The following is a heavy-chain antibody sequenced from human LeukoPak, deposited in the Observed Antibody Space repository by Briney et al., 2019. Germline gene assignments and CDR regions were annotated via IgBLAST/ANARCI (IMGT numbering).Heavy chain of an antibody. CDR3: ARPNDSSGYYYVY. Sequence: GGSLRLSCAASGFTFSSYGMRWVRQAPGKGLEWVAVIWYDGSNKYYADSVNGQFTISRDNSKNTLYLQMNSLRAEDTAVYYCARPNDSSGYYYVYWGQGTLVTVSS. J-gene: IGHJ4*02. D-gene: IGHD3-22*01. CDR1: GFTFSSYG. CDR2: IWYDGSNK. V-gene: IGHV3-33*01.